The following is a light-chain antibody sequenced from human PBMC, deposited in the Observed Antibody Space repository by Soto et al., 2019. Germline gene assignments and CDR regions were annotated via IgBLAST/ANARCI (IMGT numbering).Light chain of an antibody. J-gene: IGKJ4*02. CDR3: QQYHNWPLT. CDR1: QSVSNN. CDR2: GAS. Sequence: EKVMTQSPATLSVSPGERATLSCRASQSVSNNLAWYQQRPGQAPRLLIPGASTRATGIPARFSGSGSGTEFTLTISSLQSEDFAVYYCQQYHNWPLTFGGGTKVDI. V-gene: IGKV3-15*01.